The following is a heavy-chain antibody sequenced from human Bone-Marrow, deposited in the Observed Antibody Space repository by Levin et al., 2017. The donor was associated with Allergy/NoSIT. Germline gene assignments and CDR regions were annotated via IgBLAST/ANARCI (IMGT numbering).Heavy chain of an antibody. CDR1: GYFFTGFY. D-gene: IGHD3-10*01. CDR2: INPNSGGT. Sequence: ASVKVSCKASGYFFTGFYIHWVRQAPGQGLEWMGWINPNSGGTRTAQKYLGRVTMTRDTAAGTAYLDVNTLRSDDTAVYYCAKRGVTTVRGVTLGDHWGRGTLVTVSS. CDR3: AKRGVTTVRGVTLGDH. V-gene: IGHV1-2*02. J-gene: IGHJ4*02.